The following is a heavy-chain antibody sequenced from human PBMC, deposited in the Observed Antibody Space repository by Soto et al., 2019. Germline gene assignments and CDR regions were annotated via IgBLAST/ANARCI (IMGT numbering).Heavy chain of an antibody. CDR2: IYYSGST. CDR3: ARTSSWYRDFDY. V-gene: IGHV4-59*01. CDR1: GGSISSYY. J-gene: IGHJ4*02. D-gene: IGHD6-13*01. Sequence: SETLSLTCPVSGGSISSYYWSWIRQPPGKGLEWIGYIYYSGSTNYNPSLKSRVTISVDTSKNQFSLKLSSVTAADTAVYYCARTSSWYRDFDYWGQGTLVTVSS.